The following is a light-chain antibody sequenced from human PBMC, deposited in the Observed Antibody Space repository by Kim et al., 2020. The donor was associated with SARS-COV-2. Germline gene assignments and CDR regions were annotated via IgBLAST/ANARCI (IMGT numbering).Light chain of an antibody. CDR1: SSYVGGYNY. CDR3: CSYAGSYTWV. CDR2: DVS. J-gene: IGLJ3*02. V-gene: IGLV2-11*01. Sequence: GQSVTISCTGTSSYVGGYNYVSWYQQHPGKAPKLMIYDVSKRPSGVPDRFSGSKSGNTASLTISGLQAEDEADYYCCSYAGSYTWVFGGGTKLTVL.